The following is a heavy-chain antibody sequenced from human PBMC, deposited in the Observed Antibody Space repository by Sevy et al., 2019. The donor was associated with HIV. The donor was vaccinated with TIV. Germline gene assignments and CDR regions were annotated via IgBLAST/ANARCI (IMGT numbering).Heavy chain of an antibody. CDR2: ISSGSSYI. J-gene: IGHJ6*02. CDR3: AKDGAYYGSDGMDV. V-gene: IGHV3-21*01. D-gene: IGHD3-10*01. CDR1: GFTFSYYD. Sequence: GGSLRLSCAASGFTFSYYDLNWVRQAPGKGLEWVSSISSGSSYIYYADSVKGRFTISRDNAENSLFLQMNNLRAEDTAVYYCAKDGAYYGSDGMDVWGQGTTVTVSS.